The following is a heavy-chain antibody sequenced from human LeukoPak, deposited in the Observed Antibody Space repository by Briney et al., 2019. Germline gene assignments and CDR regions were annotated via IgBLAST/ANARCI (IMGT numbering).Heavy chain of an antibody. CDR3: ARVSSGVYFDY. CDR1: GGSISSYY. J-gene: IGHJ4*02. Sequence: SEPLSLTCTVSGGSISSYYWSCIRQPPGKGLELIGYIYYSGSTNYNPSLKSRVTISVDTSKNQFSLKLSSVTAADTAVYYCARVSSGVYFDYWGQGTLVTVSS. D-gene: IGHD2-15*01. CDR2: IYYSGST. V-gene: IGHV4-59*01.